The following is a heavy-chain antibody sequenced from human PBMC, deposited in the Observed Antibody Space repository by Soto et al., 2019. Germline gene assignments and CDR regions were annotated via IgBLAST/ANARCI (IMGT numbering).Heavy chain of an antibody. V-gene: IGHV3-7*05. CDR2: IKQDGSEK. CDR1: GFTFSSYW. D-gene: IGHD3-3*01. CDR3: ARVSVKPYYFWSGYSDYYDY. Sequence: GSLRLSCAASGFTFSSYWMSWVRQAPGKGLEWVANIKQDGSEKYYVDSVKGRFTISRDNAKNSLYLQMNSLRAEDTAVYYCARVSVKPYYFWSGYSDYYDYCGQGTLVTVSS. J-gene: IGHJ4*02.